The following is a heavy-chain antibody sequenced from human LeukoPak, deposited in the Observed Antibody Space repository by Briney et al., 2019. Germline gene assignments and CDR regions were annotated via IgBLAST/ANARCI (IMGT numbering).Heavy chain of an antibody. V-gene: IGHV4-59*12. CDR2: IISTGTI. CDR3: ARDSDY. J-gene: IGHJ4*02. CDR1: GASISGYY. Sequence: SETLSLTCTVSGASISGYYWSWIRQPPGKRLEWIGYIISTGTINYNPSLKSRVTISVDTSKNQFSLKLSSVTAADTAVYYCARDSDYWGQGTLVTVSS.